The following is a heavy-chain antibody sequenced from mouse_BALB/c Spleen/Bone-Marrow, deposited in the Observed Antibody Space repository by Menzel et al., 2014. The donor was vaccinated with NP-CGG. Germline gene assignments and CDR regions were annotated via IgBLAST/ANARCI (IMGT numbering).Heavy chain of an antibody. D-gene: IGHD2-10*02. V-gene: IGHV3-6*02. J-gene: IGHJ3*01. CDR3: ARVYGNYFFAY. CDR1: GYSITSGYY. CDR2: ISYDGSN. Sequence: LMESGPGLVKPSQSLSLTCSVTGYSITSGYYWNWIRQFPGNKLEWMGYISYDGSNNYNPSLKNRISITRDTSKNQFFLKLNSVTTEDTATYYCARVYGNYFFAYWGQGTLVTVSA.